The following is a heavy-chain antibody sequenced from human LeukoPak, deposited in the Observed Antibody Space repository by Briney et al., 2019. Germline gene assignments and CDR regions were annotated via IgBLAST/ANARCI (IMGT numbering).Heavy chain of an antibody. D-gene: IGHD3-10*01. CDR1: GGSMTSSGYY. Sequence: PSETLSLTCTVSGGSMTSSGYYWGWIRQSPGEGLEWIGNIYYSGITYYNPSLKSRVTISVDTSKNQFSLKLSSVTAADTAVYYCARAHGYYYGLGSYYPYYYYYMDVWGKGTTVTVSS. J-gene: IGHJ6*03. CDR2: IYYSGIT. CDR3: ARAHGYYYGLGSYYPYYYYYMDV. V-gene: IGHV4-39*07.